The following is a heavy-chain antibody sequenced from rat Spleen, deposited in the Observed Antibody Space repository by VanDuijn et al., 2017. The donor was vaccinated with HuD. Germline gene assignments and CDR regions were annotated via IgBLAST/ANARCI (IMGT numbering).Heavy chain of an antibody. CDR3: ATQPRNSGRGWYFDC. CDR2: ISPRGYNT. Sequence: EVQLVESGGGLVQPGRSLKLSCAASGFTFSDYNMAWVRQAPKKGLEWVASISPRGYNTFYRDSVKGRFTISMVIAKSTIHLQMDSLRSEDTATYYWATQPRNSGRGWYFDCWGPGTMVTVSS. V-gene: IGHV5-25*01. J-gene: IGHJ1*01. D-gene: IGHD4-4*01. CDR1: GFTFSDYN.